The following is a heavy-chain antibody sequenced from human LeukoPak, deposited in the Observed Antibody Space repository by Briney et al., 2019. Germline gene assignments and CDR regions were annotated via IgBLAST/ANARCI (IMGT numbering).Heavy chain of an antibody. CDR2: MDPNSGRT. V-gene: IGHV1-8*03. CDR1: GYTFTSYY. CDR3: ARGPTLVRGVIMPDSVGGMDV. J-gene: IGHJ6*02. D-gene: IGHD3-10*01. Sequence: GASVKVSCKASGYTFTSYYMHWVRQATGQGLEWMGWMDPNSGRTGYAQNFQGRITITRNTSISTAYMELSSLRSEDTAVYYCARGPTLVRGVIMPDSVGGMDVWGQGTTVTVSS.